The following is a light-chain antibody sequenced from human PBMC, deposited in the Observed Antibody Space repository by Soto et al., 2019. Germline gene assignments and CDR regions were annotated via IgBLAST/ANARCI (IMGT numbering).Light chain of an antibody. CDR1: SSYVGSNNF. Sequence: QSVLTQPASVSGSPGQSITISCSGTSSYVGSNNFVSWYRQYPGEAPKLLIYDVSRRPSGISDRFSGSKSGNTASLTISGLQADDDALYRCSSFTDISTRVFGTGTKVTVL. CDR3: SSFTDISTRV. CDR2: DVS. V-gene: IGLV2-14*03. J-gene: IGLJ1*01.